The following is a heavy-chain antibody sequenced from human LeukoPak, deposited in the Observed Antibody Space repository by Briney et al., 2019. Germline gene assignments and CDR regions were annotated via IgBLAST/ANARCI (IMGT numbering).Heavy chain of an antibody. V-gene: IGHV3-48*01. CDR3: AKEFEGYYYGSGTPRGWFDP. D-gene: IGHD3-10*01. J-gene: IGHJ5*02. CDR2: ISTTMTTI. CDR1: GLTLSGYG. Sequence: GGSLRLSCVASGLTLSGYGMNWVRQAPGKGLEWLSYISTTMTTIYYADSVKGRFTVSRDNAKNSLYLQMDSLRAEDTAVYYCAKEFEGYYYGSGTPRGWFDPWGQGTLVTVSS.